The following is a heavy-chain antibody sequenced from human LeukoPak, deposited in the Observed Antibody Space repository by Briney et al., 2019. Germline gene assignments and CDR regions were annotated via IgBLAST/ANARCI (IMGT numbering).Heavy chain of an antibody. CDR2: ISDIGSI. CDR3: AGHHPRNTVDF. V-gene: IGHV4-59*08. CDR1: GGSISSYY. Sequence: SETLSLTRTVSGGSISSYYWSWIRQPPGKGLEWIAYISDIGSINYNPSLKSRVTISLDTSKNQFSLKLSSVTAADMAVYYCAGHHPRNTVDFWGQGTLVTVSS. D-gene: IGHD2-8*02. J-gene: IGHJ4*02.